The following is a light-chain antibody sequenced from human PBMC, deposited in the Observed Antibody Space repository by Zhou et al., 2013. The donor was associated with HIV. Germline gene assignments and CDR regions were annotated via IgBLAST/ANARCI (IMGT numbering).Light chain of an antibody. CDR3: QQHDSLPXT. Sequence: DIQMTQSPSSLSASVGDRVTITCQASQDISDYLNWYQQRPGKAPKLLIYEGTSLETGVPSRFSGSGSGTEFTLTISSLQPEDIALYYCQQHDSLPXTFGPGTTLDL. J-gene: IGKJ3*01. CDR1: QDISDY. CDR2: EGT. V-gene: IGKV1-33*01.